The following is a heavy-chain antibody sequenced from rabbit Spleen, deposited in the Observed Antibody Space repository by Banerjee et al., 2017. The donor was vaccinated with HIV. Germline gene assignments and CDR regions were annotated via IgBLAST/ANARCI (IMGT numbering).Heavy chain of an antibody. Sequence: QEQLVESGGDLVKPGASLTLTCTASGFSFSRYYYMCWVRQAPGKGLEWISCIAGSGSGFTYSATWAKGRFTCSKTSSTTVTLQMTSLTAADTATYFCARDLDGVIGWNFGWWGQGTLVTVS. D-gene: IGHD4-1*01. CDR2: IAGSGSGFT. CDR3: ARDLDGVIGWNFGW. CDR1: GFSFSRYYY. V-gene: IGHV1S45*01. J-gene: IGHJ3*01.